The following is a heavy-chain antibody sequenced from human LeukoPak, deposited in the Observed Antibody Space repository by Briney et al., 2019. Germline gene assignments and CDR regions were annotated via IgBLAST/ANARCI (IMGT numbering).Heavy chain of an antibody. CDR2: IYTSGST. CDR1: GGSFSGYY. J-gene: IGHJ3*02. D-gene: IGHD3-22*01. Sequence: TSETLSLTCAVYGGSFSGYYWSWIRQPAGKGLEWIGRIYTSGSTNYNPSLKSRVTISVDTSKNQFSLKLSSVTAADTAVYYCARDMYYYDSSGLDAAFDIWGQGTMVTVSS. CDR3: ARDMYYYDSSGLDAAFDI. V-gene: IGHV4-4*07.